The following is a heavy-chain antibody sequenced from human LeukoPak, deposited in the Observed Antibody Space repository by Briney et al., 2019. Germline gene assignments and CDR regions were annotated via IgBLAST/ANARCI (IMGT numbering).Heavy chain of an antibody. J-gene: IGHJ6*02. CDR1: GGSISSYY. V-gene: IGHV4-59*01. CDR2: IYYSGST. Sequence: SETLSLTCTVSGGSISSYYWSWIRQPPGKGLEWIGYIYYSGSTNYNPSLKSRVTISVDTSKNQFSLKLSSVTAAGTAVYYCARGGYGSGSYYYYYYGMDVWGQGTTVTVSS. CDR3: ARGGYGSGSYYYYYYGMDV. D-gene: IGHD3-10*01.